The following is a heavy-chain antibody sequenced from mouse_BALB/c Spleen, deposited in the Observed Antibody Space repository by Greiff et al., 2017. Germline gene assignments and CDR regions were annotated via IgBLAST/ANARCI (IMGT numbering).Heavy chain of an antibody. D-gene: IGHD2-3*01. CDR3: ATFTRWAMDY. Sequence: QVQLQQSGAELVRPGVSVKISCKGSGYTFTDYAMHWVKQSHAKSLEWIGVISTYYGDASYNQKFKGKATMTVDKSSSTAYMELARLTSEDSAIYYCATFTRWAMDYWGQGTSVTVSS. V-gene: IGHV1S137*01. CDR1: GYTFTDYA. CDR2: ISTYYGDA. J-gene: IGHJ4*01.